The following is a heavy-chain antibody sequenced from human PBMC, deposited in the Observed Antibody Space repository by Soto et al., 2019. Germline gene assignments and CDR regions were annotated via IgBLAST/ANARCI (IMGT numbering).Heavy chain of an antibody. Sequence: QVQLVESGGGVVQPGTSLRVSCVGSGFTFRSYVIHWVRQAPGKGLEWVALTSYDGSDKYYGDSVRGRFPISRDNSRNTVDLQMDSLRLEDTALYYCARGGRTGGLDVWGQGTLVSVSS. CDR2: TSYDGSDK. J-gene: IGHJ1*01. CDR3: ARGGRTGGLDV. CDR1: GFTFRSYV. D-gene: IGHD3-16*01. V-gene: IGHV3-30*19.